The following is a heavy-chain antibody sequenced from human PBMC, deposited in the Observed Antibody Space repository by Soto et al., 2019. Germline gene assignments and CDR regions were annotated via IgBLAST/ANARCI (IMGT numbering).Heavy chain of an antibody. CDR3: ATGPETFHPAGYYVNWLDA. V-gene: IGHV4-39*01. J-gene: IGHJ5*02. CDR1: VAYFTTSNNC. Sequence: AETLRITCTLYVAYFTTSNNCWGWIRQPPEKGLEWIASTYYGGMTYYTPSLGSRVTISIDTSNSQFSLRLNSVTAADTAVYYCATGPETFHPAGYYVNWLDAWGQGTLGTDSS. D-gene: IGHD3-22*01. CDR2: TYYGGMT.